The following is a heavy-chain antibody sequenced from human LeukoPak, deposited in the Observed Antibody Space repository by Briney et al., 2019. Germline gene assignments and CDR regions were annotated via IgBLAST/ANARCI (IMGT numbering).Heavy chain of an antibody. J-gene: IGHJ4*02. CDR2: ISYDGSNK. CDR3: AKAAALAVAGSGLFDY. Sequence: GRSLRLSCAASGFTFSSYGIHWVRQAPGKGLEWVAVISYDGSNKYYADSVKGRFTISRDNSKNTLYLQINSLRAEDTAVYYCAKAAALAVAGSGLFDYWGQGTLVTVSS. D-gene: IGHD6-19*01. V-gene: IGHV3-30*18. CDR1: GFTFSSYG.